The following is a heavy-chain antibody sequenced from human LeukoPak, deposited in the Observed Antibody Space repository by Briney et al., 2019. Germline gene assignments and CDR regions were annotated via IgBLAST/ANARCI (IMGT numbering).Heavy chain of an antibody. D-gene: IGHD4-17*01. CDR3: AAGTVTTLFDY. CDR2: IYYSGST. V-gene: IGHV4-31*03. CDR1: GGSISSGGYY. J-gene: IGHJ4*02. Sequence: SETLSLTCTVSGGSISSGGYYWSWIRQHPGKGLEWIGYIYYSGSTYYNPSLKSRVTISVDTSKNQFSLKLSSVTAADTAVYYCAAGTVTTLFDYWGQGTLVTVSS.